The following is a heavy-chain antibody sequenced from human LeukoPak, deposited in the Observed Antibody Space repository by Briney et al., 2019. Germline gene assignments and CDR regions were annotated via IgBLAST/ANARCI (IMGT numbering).Heavy chain of an antibody. CDR2: IFGGGST. CDR1: GSTVSYNY. J-gene: IGHJ4*02. CDR3: ASDVGDPQY. Sequence: GGSLRLSGEASGSTVSYNYMSGVRRAPGKGLEWVSDIFGGGSTYYADSVKGRFTISRDNSKNTLYLQMNSLRVEDTAVYYCASDVGDPQYWGQGTLVTVSS. D-gene: IGHD3-16*01. V-gene: IGHV3-66*01.